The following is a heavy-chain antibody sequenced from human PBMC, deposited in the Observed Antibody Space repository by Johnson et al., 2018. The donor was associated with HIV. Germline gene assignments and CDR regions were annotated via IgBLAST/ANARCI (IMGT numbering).Heavy chain of an antibody. CDR3: ANNLQQLATKDAFDI. CDR2: ISYDGSNK. Sequence: QVQLVESGGGVVQPGRSLRLSCAASGFTFSSYAIHWVRQAPGKGLEWVAVISYDGSNKYYADSVKGRFTISRDNSKNTLYLQMNSLRAEDTAVYYCANNLQQLATKDAFDIWGQGTIVTVSS. CDR1: GFTFSSYA. D-gene: IGHD6-13*01. J-gene: IGHJ3*02. V-gene: IGHV3-30*04.